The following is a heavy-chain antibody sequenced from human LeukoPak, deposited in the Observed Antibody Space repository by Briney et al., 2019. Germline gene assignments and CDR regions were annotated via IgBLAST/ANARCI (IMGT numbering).Heavy chain of an antibody. CDR1: GGSISSSSYY. D-gene: IGHD3-10*01. CDR3: ARQAVLLWFGEFDY. CDR2: IYYSGST. J-gene: IGHJ4*02. V-gene: IGHV4-39*01. Sequence: SETLSLTCTVSGGSISSSSYYWGWIRQPPGKGLEWIGSIYYSGSTYYNPSLKSRVTISVDTSKNQFSLKLSSVTAADTAVYYCARQAVLLWFGEFDYWGQGTLVTVPS.